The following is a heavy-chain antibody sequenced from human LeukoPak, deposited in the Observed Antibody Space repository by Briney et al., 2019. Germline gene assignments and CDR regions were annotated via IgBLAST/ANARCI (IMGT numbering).Heavy chain of an antibody. V-gene: IGHV4-39*01. J-gene: IGHJ6*02. D-gene: IGHD2-15*01. Sequence: RPSETLSLTCTVSGGSISSSNYYWGWIRQPPGKGLEWIGSIYYSGSTYYNLSLKSRVTISVDTSKNQFSLKLSSVTAADTAVYYCARHTTPYYGMDVWGQGTTVTVSS. CDR1: GGSISSSNYY. CDR3: ARHTTPYYGMDV. CDR2: IYYSGST.